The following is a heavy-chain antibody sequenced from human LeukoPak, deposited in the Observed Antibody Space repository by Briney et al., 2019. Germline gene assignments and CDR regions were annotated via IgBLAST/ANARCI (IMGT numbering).Heavy chain of an antibody. CDR3: ARERGEEYSSGWYKRNYFDN. Sequence: PSETLSLTCTVSGDSFSSVKDYWAWIRQPPGKGLEWIASGDYSGGTYYNPSLESRVTISADMSKNQFSLKLSSVTAADTAVYYCARERGEEYSSGWYKRNYFDNWGQGTRVTVSS. D-gene: IGHD6-19*01. CDR2: GDYSGGT. CDR1: GDSFSSVKDY. J-gene: IGHJ4*02. V-gene: IGHV4-39*07.